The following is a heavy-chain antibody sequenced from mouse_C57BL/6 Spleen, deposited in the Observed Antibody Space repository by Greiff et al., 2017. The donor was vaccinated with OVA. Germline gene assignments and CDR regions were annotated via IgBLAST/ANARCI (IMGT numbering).Heavy chain of an antibody. Sequence: VQLQQSGAELVRPGASVKLSCKASGYTFTDSYINWVKQRPGQGLEWIARIYPGSGNTYYNEKFKGKATLTAEKSSSTAYMQLSSLTSEDSAVYFCAITTVVATPSDYWGQGTTLTVSS. CDR3: AITTVVATPSDY. V-gene: IGHV1-76*01. J-gene: IGHJ2*01. CDR1: GYTFTDSY. D-gene: IGHD1-1*01. CDR2: IYPGSGNT.